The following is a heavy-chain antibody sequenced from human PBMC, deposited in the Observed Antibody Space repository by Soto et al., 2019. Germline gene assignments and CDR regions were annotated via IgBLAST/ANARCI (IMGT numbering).Heavy chain of an antibody. CDR1: GGTFSSYA. CDR3: ARDSRPPYGSGGYYFDY. CDR2: IIPIFGTA. D-gene: IGHD3-10*01. J-gene: IGHJ4*02. V-gene: IGHV1-69*13. Sequence: GASVKVSCKASGGTFSSYAISWVRQAPGQGLEWMGGIIPIFGTANYAQKFQGRVTITADESTSTAYMELSSLRSEDTAVYYCARDSRPPYGSGGYYFDYWGQGTLVTVSS.